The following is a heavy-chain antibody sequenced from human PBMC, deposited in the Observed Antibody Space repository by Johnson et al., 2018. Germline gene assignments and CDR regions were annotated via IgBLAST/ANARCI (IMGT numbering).Heavy chain of an antibody. CDR2: IYPGDSYI. V-gene: IGHV5-51*03. CDR1: GYNFTNYF. Sequence: VQLVQSGPEAKEPGKSLKISCKGSGYNFTNYFIAWVRQMPGKGLEWMGIIYPGDSYIMYRPYFQGQVTISADRSISTAHLQWSSLRASDTAMYYCATGVVVTATPNAFDLWGQGTLVTVSS. J-gene: IGHJ3*01. D-gene: IGHD2-21*02. CDR3: ATGVVVTATPNAFDL.